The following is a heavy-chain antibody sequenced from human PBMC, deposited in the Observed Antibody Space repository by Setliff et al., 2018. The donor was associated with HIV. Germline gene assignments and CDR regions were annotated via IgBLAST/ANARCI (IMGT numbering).Heavy chain of an antibody. D-gene: IGHD3-10*01. CDR2: INHSGST. V-gene: IGHV4-34*01. CDR3: ARGRITMVRGVSNWFDP. CDR1: GGSFSGYY. J-gene: IGHJ5*02. Sequence: SETLSLTCAVYGGSFSGYYWSWIRQPPGKGLEWIGEINHSGSTNYNPSLKSRVTISEDTSKNQFSLKLSSVTAADTAVYYCARGRITMVRGVSNWFDPWGQGTLVTVSS.